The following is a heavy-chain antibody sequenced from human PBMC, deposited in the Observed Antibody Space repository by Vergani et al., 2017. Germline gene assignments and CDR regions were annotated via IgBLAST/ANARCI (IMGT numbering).Heavy chain of an antibody. CDR2: IAQSGPT. Sequence: QVQLQESGPGLVKTTETLSLTCAVSGYFISSGYYWAWLRPSPGQGLEWIGSIAQSGPTYYKPSLKTRVTISVDTSKNQFFLKMSTVTAADTAVYYCARVRYDSGSSYGSEALNYFDYWGQGTLVTVSS. J-gene: IGHJ4*02. V-gene: IGHV4-38-2*01. D-gene: IGHD5-18*01. CDR3: ARVRYDSGSSYGSEALNYFDY. CDR1: GYFISSGYY.